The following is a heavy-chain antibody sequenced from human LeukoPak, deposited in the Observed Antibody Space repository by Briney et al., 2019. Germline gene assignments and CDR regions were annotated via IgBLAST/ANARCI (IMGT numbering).Heavy chain of an antibody. Sequence: GGSLRLSCAASGFTLSGYWMHWVRQPPGKGLVWVSRINGDGSTTSYADSVKGRFTISRDNAKNTLYLQMNSLRAEDTAVYYCAKTRPLDSSSWSHGDYWGQGTLVTVSS. D-gene: IGHD6-13*01. V-gene: IGHV3-74*01. CDR1: GFTLSGYW. CDR3: AKTRPLDSSSWSHGDY. CDR2: INGDGSTT. J-gene: IGHJ4*02.